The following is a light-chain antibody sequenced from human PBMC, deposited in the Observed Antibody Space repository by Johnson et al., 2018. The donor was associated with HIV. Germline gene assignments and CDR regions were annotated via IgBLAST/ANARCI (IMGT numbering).Light chain of an antibody. CDR1: SSNIGNNY. Sequence: QSILTQPPSVSAAPGQKVTISCSGSSSNIGNNYVSWYQQLPGTAPKLLIYENNKRPSGIPDRFSGSKSGTSATLGITGLQTGDEADYYCGTWDSSLTPYVCGTGTKGTV. CDR3: GTWDSSLTPYV. V-gene: IGLV1-51*02. J-gene: IGLJ1*01. CDR2: ENN.